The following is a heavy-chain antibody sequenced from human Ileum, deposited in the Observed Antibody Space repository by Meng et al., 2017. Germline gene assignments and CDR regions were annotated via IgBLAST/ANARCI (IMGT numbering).Heavy chain of an antibody. V-gene: IGHV1-69*10. CDR3: ARDCSGGGCFDP. Sequence: QVQLVQSGAEVKYPGSSVTVSCKASGGAFSSSAIGWLRQALGRGLEWMGGIIPILNASTYAQNFKGRVTLSADMATTTVYMELSSLTSDDTAVYFCARDCSGGGCFDPWGQGTLVTVSS. CDR2: IIPILNAS. D-gene: IGHD2-15*01. J-gene: IGHJ5*02. CDR1: GGAFSSSA.